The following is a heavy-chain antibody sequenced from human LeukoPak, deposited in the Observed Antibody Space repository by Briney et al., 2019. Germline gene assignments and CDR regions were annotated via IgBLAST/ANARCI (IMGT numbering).Heavy chain of an antibody. V-gene: IGHV1-18*04. CDR2: ISVYNGNT. J-gene: IGHJ5*02. CDR1: GYTFSTYG. Sequence: ASVKVSCKASGYTFSTYGINWVRQAPGQGLEWMGWISVYNGNTNYAQKFQGRVTMTTDTSTSTAYMELRSLTSDDTAVYYCARDGYCSRTSCFNWFAPWGQGTLVTVSS. CDR3: ARDGYCSRTSCFNWFAP. D-gene: IGHD2-2*01.